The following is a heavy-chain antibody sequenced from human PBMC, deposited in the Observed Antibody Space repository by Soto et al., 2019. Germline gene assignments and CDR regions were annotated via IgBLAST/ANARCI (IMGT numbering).Heavy chain of an antibody. V-gene: IGHV3-30*18. CDR2: ISYDGSNK. D-gene: IGHD1-26*01. Sequence: GSLRLSCAASGFTFSSYGMHWVRQAPGKGLEWVAVISYDGSNKYYADSVKGRFTISRDNSKNTLYLQMNSLRAEDTAVYYCAKSKISGSSEPYFDYWGQGTLVTVSS. CDR1: GFTFSSYG. CDR3: AKSKISGSSEPYFDY. J-gene: IGHJ4*02.